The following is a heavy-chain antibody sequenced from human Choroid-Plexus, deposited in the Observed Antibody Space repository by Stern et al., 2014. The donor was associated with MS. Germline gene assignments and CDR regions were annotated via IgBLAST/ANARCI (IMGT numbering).Heavy chain of an antibody. CDR1: GFTFGSCA. CDR3: AKDRHYLTYFFDH. Sequence: VQLVESGGGVVQPGRPLRLSCVASGFTFGSCAMHWVRQAPGKGLAWVAGVSYDGSNKYYADSVKVRFTISRDNSQNTLYMQMSSLRPEDTAVYYGAKDRHYLTYFFDHWGQGSLVTVSS. J-gene: IGHJ5*02. D-gene: IGHD2/OR15-2a*01. CDR2: VSYDGSNK. V-gene: IGHV3-30*18.